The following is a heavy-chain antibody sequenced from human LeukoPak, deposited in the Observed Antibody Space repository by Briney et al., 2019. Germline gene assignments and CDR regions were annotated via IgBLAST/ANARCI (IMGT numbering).Heavy chain of an antibody. V-gene: IGHV3-66*01. J-gene: IGHJ4*02. D-gene: IGHD5-18*01. CDR3: ARGYGYSYYFDY. CDR1: GFTVSSNY. CDR2: IYSGGST. Sequence: PGGSLRLSCAASGFTVSSNYMSWVRQAPGKGLEWVSVIYSGGSTYHADSVKGRSTISRDNSKNTLYLQMNSLRAEDTAVYYCARGYGYSYYFDYWGQGTLVTVSS.